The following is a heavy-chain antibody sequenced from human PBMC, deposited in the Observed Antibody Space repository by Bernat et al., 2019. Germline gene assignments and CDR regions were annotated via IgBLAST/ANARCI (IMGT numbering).Heavy chain of an antibody. CDR3: ARAGFWSGYLPPYYYYYGMDV. D-gene: IGHD3-3*01. V-gene: IGHV4-4*02. CDR1: GGSISSSNW. J-gene: IGHJ6*02. Sequence: QVQLQESGPGLVKPSGTLSLTCAVSGGSISSSNWWSWVHQPPGKGLEWIGEIYHSGSTNYNPSLKSRVTILVDKSKNQFSLKLSSVTAADTDVYYCARAGFWSGYLPPYYYYYGMDVWGQGTTVTVSS. CDR2: IYHSGST.